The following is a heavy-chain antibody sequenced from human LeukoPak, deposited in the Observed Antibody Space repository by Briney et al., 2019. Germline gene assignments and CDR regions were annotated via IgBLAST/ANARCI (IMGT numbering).Heavy chain of an antibody. CDR1: GFTFGDYA. V-gene: IGHV3-23*01. CDR3: AKGSSGWYLDYFDY. D-gene: IGHD6-19*01. Sequence: GGSLRLSCTASGFTFGDYAMSWVRQAPGKGLEWVSAISGSGGSTYYADSVKGRFTISRDNSKNTLYLQMNSLRAEDTAVYYCAKGSSGWYLDYFDYWGQGTLVTVSS. J-gene: IGHJ4*02. CDR2: ISGSGGST.